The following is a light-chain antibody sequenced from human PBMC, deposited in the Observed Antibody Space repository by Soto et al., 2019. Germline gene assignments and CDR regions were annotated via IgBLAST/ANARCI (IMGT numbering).Light chain of an antibody. CDR3: QQYGSSRT. V-gene: IGKV1-33*01. J-gene: IGKJ1*01. Sequence: DIQMTQSPSSLSASVGDRVTITCQASQDISNYLNWYQQKPGKAPKLLIYDASNLETGVPSRFSGSGSGTDFTLTISRLETEDFAVYYCQQYGSSRTFGQGTKVEIK. CDR1: QDISNY. CDR2: DAS.